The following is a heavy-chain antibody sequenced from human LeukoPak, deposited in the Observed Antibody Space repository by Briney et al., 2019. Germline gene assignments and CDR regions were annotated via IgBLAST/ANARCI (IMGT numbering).Heavy chain of an antibody. Sequence: GGSLRLSCAPSGFTFSTYETNWVRQAPGKGLEWVSFISTSGSYIYYADSVKGRFTISRDNAKNSLYLQMNSLRVEDTAVYYCASQTPLRLHIAVADYFDYWGQGTLVTVSS. J-gene: IGHJ4*02. CDR3: ASQTPLRLHIAVADYFDY. CDR2: ISTSGSYI. CDR1: GFTFSTYE. V-gene: IGHV3-21*01. D-gene: IGHD6-19*01.